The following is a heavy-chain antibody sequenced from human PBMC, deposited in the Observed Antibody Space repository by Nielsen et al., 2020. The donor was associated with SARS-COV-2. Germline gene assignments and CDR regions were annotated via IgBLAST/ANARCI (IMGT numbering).Heavy chain of an antibody. J-gene: IGHJ4*02. Sequence: GESLKISCAASGFTFSSYAMHWVRQAPGKGLEWVAVISYDGSNKYYADSVKGRFTISRDNSKNTLYLQMNSLRAEDTAVYYCARDQGRGYYCDYWGQGTLVTVSS. D-gene: IGHD3-22*01. CDR3: ARDQGRGYYCDY. CDR1: GFTFSSYA. V-gene: IGHV3-30*04. CDR2: ISYDGSNK.